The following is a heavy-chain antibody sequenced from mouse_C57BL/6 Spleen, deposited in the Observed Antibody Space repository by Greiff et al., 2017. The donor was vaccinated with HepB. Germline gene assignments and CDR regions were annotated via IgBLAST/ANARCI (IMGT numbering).Heavy chain of an antibody. J-gene: IGHJ3*01. V-gene: IGHV1-64*01. CDR1: GYTFTSYW. Sequence: QVQLKQPGAELVKPGASVKLSCKASGYTFTSYWMHWVKQRPGQGLEWIGMIHPNSGSTNYNEKFKSKATLTVDKSSSTAYMQLSSLTSEDSAVYYCARWPDYYEFAYWGQGTLVTVSA. D-gene: IGHD1-1*01. CDR3: ARWPDYYEFAY. CDR2: IHPNSGST.